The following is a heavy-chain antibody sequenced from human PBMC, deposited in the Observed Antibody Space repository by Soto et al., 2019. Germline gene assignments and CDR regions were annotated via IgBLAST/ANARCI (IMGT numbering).Heavy chain of an antibody. J-gene: IGHJ5*02. CDR3: ARDRGRCSSTSCYRAPPRNWFDP. CDR1: GGTFSSYA. V-gene: IGHV1-69*06. Sequence: SVKVSCKASGGTFSSYAISWVRQAPGQGLEWMGGIVPIFGTANYAQKFQGRVTITADKSTSTAYMELSSLRSEDTAVYYCARDRGRCSSTSCYRAPPRNWFDPWGQGTLVTVSS. D-gene: IGHD2-2*02. CDR2: IVPIFGTA.